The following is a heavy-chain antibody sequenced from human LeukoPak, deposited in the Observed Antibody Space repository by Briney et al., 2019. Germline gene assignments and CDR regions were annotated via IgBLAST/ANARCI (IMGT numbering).Heavy chain of an antibody. CDR1: GGSISSYC. V-gene: IGHV4-59*01. CDR2: IYYSGST. J-gene: IGHJ6*03. CDR3: SGYSYYYYYYMDV. D-gene: IGHD3-22*01. Sequence: SETLSLTCTVSGGSISSYCWSWIRQPPGKGLEWIGYIYYSGSTNYNPSLKSRVTISVDTSKNQFSLKLSSVTAADTAVYYCSGYSYYYYYYMDVWGKGTTVTVSS.